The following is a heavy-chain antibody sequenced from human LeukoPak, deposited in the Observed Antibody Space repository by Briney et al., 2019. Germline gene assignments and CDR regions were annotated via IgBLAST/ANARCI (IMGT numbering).Heavy chain of an antibody. V-gene: IGHV4-34*01. CDR3: ARDRNFRRYPYYYYGMDV. D-gene: IGHD2/OR15-2a*01. CDR2: INHSGST. CDR1: GGPFSGYY. J-gene: IGHJ6*02. Sequence: SETLSLTCAVYGGPFSGYYWSWIRQPPGKGLEWIGEINHSGSTNYNPSLKSRVTISVDTSKNQFSLKLSSVTAADTAVYYCARDRNFRRYPYYYYGMDVWGQGTTVTVSS.